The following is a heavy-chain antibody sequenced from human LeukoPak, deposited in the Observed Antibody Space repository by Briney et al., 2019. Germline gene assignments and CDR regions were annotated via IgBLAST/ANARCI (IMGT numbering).Heavy chain of an antibody. D-gene: IGHD3-10*01. CDR1: GGSLSGYY. CDR2: INHSGST. Sequence: SETLSLTFAVYGGSLSGYYWSWFRQPPGKGLEWIGEINHSGSTNSNPSLKSRVTISVDTSKNQFSLKLTSVTAADTAVYYCAGDYRGSLDYWGQGTLVTVSS. J-gene: IGHJ4*02. CDR3: AGDYRGSLDY. V-gene: IGHV4-34*01.